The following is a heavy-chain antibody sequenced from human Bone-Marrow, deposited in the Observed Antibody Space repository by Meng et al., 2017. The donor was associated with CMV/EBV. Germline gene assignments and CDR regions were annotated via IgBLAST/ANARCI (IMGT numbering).Heavy chain of an antibody. V-gene: IGHV1-8*02. CDR2: MNPNSGNT. CDR1: GYTFTSYD. CDR3: ARGSACSGGSCYPGDWFDP. J-gene: IGHJ5*02. Sequence: ASVKVSCKASGYTFTSYDINWVRQATGQGLEWMGWMNPNSGNTGYAQKFQGRVTMTRNTSISTAYMELSSLRSEDTAVYYCARGSACSGGSCYPGDWFDPWGQGTLVTVSS. D-gene: IGHD2-15*01.